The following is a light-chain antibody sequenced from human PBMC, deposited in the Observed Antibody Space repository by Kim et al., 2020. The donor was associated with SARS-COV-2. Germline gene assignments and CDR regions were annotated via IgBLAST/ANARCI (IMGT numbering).Light chain of an antibody. CDR3: QQYASSPPET. Sequence: SPGERVTLSCRASQSVSSYLAWYQQKPGQAPRLLVYDASSRATGIPDRFSGSGSGTDFTLTISRLEPEDFAVYYCQQYASSPPETFGLGTKVDIK. CDR2: DAS. CDR1: QSVSSY. V-gene: IGKV3-20*01. J-gene: IGKJ2*01.